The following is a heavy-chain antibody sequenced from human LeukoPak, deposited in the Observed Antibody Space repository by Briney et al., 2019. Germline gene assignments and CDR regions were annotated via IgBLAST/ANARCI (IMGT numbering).Heavy chain of an antibody. CDR3: AREETATGGFDY. D-gene: IGHD5-24*01. CDR1: GGSIRSSSDY. V-gene: IGHV4-61*01. CDR2: IYYSGST. J-gene: IGHJ4*02. Sequence: PSETLSLTCTVSGGSIRSSSDYWGWIRQPPGKGLEWIGYIYYSGSTNYNPSLKSRVTISVDTSKSQFSLKLSSVTAADTAVYYCAREETATGGFDYWGQGTLVTVSS.